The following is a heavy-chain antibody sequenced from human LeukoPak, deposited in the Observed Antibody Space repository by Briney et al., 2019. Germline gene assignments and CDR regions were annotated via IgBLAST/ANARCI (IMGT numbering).Heavy chain of an antibody. Sequence: PGGSLRLSCAASGFSFNNYAMHWVRQAPGKGLEWVAVIGHDGSNKDYAESVKGRFTISRDNSKNTLYLEMNSLRVEDTAVYYCARDKSKGRYFDYWGQGTLVTVSS. CDR2: IGHDGSNK. J-gene: IGHJ4*02. V-gene: IGHV3-33*08. CDR1: GFSFNNYA. D-gene: IGHD3-16*02. CDR3: ARDKSKGRYFDY.